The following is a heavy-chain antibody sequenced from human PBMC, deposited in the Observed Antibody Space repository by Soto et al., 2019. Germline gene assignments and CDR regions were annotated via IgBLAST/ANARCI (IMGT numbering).Heavy chain of an antibody. D-gene: IGHD2-15*01. J-gene: IGHJ4*02. CDR3: ASEDCRNTNCLKGFDY. V-gene: IGHV1-2*02. CDR1: GYTFTDYY. CDR2: INPKSGGP. Sequence: GASVKVSCKTSGYTFTDYYMHWARQAPGQGFEWVGGINPKSGGPKYVPKFQGRVTVTRDTSTSTAYMELNRLTSDDTAVYYCASEDCRNTNCLKGFDYWGQGTLVTVSS.